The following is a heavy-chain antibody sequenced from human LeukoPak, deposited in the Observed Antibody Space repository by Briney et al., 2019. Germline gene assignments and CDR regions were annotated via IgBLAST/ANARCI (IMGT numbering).Heavy chain of an antibody. CDR2: IKQDGSEK. J-gene: IGHJ4*02. CDR1: GLTFSSYW. D-gene: IGHD3-3*01. CDR3: ARDQGVYYDFWSGYYPH. Sequence: GRSLRLSCAASGLTFSSYWMSWVRQAPGKGLEWVANIKQDGSEKYYVDSVKGRFTISRDNAKNSLYLQMNSLRAEDTAVYYCARDQGVYYDFWSGYYPHWGQGSLVTVSS. V-gene: IGHV3-7*01.